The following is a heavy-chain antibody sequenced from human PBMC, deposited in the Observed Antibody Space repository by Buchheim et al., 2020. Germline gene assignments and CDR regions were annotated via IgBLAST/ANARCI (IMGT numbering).Heavy chain of an antibody. V-gene: IGHV3-33*01. CDR1: GFIFSNYG. CDR3: ARHYHYDSSAYYYQNWFDP. CDR2: IYSDGSNE. Sequence: QVQLVESGGGVVQPGRSLRLSCAASGFIFSNYGIHWVRQAPGKGLEWVAIIYSDGSNEHYADSVKGRFTMSRANSKKIVYLQMNSLRGEDTAVYYCARHYHYDSSAYYYQNWFDPWGQGTL. D-gene: IGHD3-22*01. J-gene: IGHJ5*02.